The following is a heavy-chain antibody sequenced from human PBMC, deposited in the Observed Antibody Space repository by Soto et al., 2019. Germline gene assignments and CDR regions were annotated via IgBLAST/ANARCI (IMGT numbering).Heavy chain of an antibody. J-gene: IGHJ4*02. CDR1: GGSISSSSYY. Sequence: SXXLSLTCTVSGGSISSSSYYWGWIRQPPGKGLEWIGSIYYSGSTYYNPALKSRVTISVDTSKNQFSLKLSSVTAADTAVYYCARLPLGYCTNXVCYGFDYWGQGTLVTVSS. CDR2: IYYSGST. CDR3: ARLPLGYCTNXVCYGFDY. V-gene: IGHV4-39*01. D-gene: IGHD2-8*01.